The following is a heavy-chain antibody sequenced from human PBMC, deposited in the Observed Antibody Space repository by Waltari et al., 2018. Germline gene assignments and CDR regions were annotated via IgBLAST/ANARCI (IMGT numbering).Heavy chain of an antibody. CDR3: ARDRRLRFLEWLYNWFDP. D-gene: IGHD3-3*01. CDR2: INHSGST. J-gene: IGHJ5*02. Sequence: QVQLQQWGAGLLKPSETLSLTCAVYGGSFSGYYWSWIRQPPGKGLEWIGEINHSGSTNYNPSLKSRVTISVDTSKNQFSLKLSSVTAADTAVYYCARDRRLRFLEWLYNWFDPWGQGTLVTVSS. CDR1: GGSFSGYY. V-gene: IGHV4-34*01.